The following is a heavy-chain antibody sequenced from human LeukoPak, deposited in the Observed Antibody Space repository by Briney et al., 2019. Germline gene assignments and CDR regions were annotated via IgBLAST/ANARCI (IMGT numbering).Heavy chain of an antibody. D-gene: IGHD3-22*01. V-gene: IGHV4-4*07. J-gene: IGHJ6*03. Sequence: SETLSLTCTVSGGSISSYYWSWIRQPAGKGLEWIGRIYTSGSTNYNPSLKSRVTISVDTSKNQFSLKLSSVTAADTAVYYCASGPYDSSGYYGYYYMDVWGKGTTVTVSS. CDR1: GGSISSYY. CDR2: IYTSGST. CDR3: ASGPYDSSGYYGYYYMDV.